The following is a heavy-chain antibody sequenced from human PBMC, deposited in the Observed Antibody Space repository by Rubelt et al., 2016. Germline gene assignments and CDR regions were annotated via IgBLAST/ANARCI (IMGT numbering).Heavy chain of an antibody. D-gene: IGHD4-17*01. Sequence: QVQLVQSGAEVKKPGASVKVSCKASGYTFTSYGISWMRQAPGQGLEWMGWISAYNGKTNHAQKLQGRVTMTTDTSTSTAYMELRSLRSDDTAVYYCATDLTVTTVFDYWGQGTLVTVSS. CDR1: GYTFTSYG. CDR2: ISAYNGKT. CDR3: ATDLTVTTVFDY. V-gene: IGHV1-18*01. J-gene: IGHJ4*02.